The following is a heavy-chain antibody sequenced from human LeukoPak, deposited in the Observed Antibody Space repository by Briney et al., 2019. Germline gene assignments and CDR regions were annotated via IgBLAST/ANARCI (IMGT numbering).Heavy chain of an antibody. CDR2: INPNSGGT. Sequence: EASVKVSCKASGYTFTGYYMHWVRQAPGQGLEWMGRINPNSGGTNYAQKFQGRVTMARDTSISTAYMELSRLRSDDTAVYYCASGSYGFDAFDIWGQGTMVTVSS. D-gene: IGHD3-16*02. CDR1: GYTFTGYY. V-gene: IGHV1-2*06. J-gene: IGHJ3*02. CDR3: ASGSYGFDAFDI.